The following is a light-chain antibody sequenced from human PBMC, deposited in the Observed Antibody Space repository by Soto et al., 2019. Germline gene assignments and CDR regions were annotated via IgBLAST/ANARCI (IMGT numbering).Light chain of an antibody. V-gene: IGKV1-39*01. CDR3: QQSYITPET. CDR2: AAS. CDR1: QSISSY. Sequence: DIQMTQSPSSLSASVGDRVTITCRASQSISSYLNWYQQKPGKAPKLLIYAASSLQSGVPSRFSGSGSGTDFTLTISSLQPEDFATYYCQQSYITPETFGPGTKVDIK. J-gene: IGKJ3*01.